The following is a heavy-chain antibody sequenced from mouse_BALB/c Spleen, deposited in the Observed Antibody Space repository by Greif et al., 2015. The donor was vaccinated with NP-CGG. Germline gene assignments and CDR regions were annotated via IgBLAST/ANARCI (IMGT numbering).Heavy chain of an antibody. J-gene: IGHJ4*01. V-gene: IGHV7-3*02. CDR2: IRNKANGYTT. Sequence: EVMLVESGGGLVQPGGSLRLSCATSGFTFTDYYMSWVRQPPGKALEWLGFIRNKANGYTTEYSASVKGRFTISRDNSQSILYLQMNTLRAEDSAAYYCARARMDYWGQGTSVTVSS. CDR3: ARARMDY. CDR1: GFTFTDYY.